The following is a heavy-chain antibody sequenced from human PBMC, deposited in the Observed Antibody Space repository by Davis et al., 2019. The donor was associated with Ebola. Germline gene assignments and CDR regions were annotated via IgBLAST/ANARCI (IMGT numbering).Heavy chain of an antibody. CDR3: ARDYCDTTTCYDH. J-gene: IGHJ4*02. D-gene: IGHD2-2*01. CDR1: GSTFATYP. V-gene: IGHV3-21*01. CDR2: ISSSGSYI. Sequence: GESLKISCAASGSTFATYPMTWVRQPPGKGLEWVSSISSSGSYIYYADSVKGRFTISRDNAKNSLYLQMSSLRVEDTAVYYCARDYCDTTTCYDHWGQGSLVTVSS.